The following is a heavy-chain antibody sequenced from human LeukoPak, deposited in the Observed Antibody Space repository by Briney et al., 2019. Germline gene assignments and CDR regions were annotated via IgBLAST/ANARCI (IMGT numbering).Heavy chain of an antibody. Sequence: PGGSLRLSCVASGFTFSIYTMSWVRQAPGKGLEWVSSITSSSSSIYSADSVKGRLTISRDNAKNSLYLQMNSLRAEDTAVYYCARLGLPDYWGQGTLVTVSS. CDR2: ITSSSSSI. D-gene: IGHD2-21*01. CDR1: GFTFSIYT. V-gene: IGHV3-21*04. J-gene: IGHJ4*02. CDR3: ARLGLPDY.